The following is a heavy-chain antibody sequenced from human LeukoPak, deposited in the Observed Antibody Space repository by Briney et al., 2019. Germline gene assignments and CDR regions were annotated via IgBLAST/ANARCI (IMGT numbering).Heavy chain of an antibody. CDR1: GFTFSSYE. J-gene: IGHJ4*02. CDR3: AREGRYGQHFDY. CDR2: ISSSGSNI. Sequence: GGSLRLSRAASGFTFSSYEMNWVRQAPGKGLEWVSYISSSGSNINYADSVKGRFTISRDNAKNSLYLQMNSVRAEDTAVYFCAREGRYGQHFDYWGQGTLVTVSS. V-gene: IGHV3-48*03. D-gene: IGHD5-18*01.